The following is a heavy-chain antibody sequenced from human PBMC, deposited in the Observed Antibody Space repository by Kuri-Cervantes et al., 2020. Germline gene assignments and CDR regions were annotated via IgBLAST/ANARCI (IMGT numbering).Heavy chain of an antibody. CDR2: INPNSGGT. CDR1: GYTFTGYY. Sequence: ASVKVSCKASGYTFTGYYMHWVRQAPGQGLEWMGRINPNSGGTNYARKFQGRVTMTRDTSISTAYMELSRLRSDDTAVYYCARGGPGNSGIWEGFDPWGQGTLVTVSS. V-gene: IGHV1-2*02. D-gene: IGHD1-26*01. J-gene: IGHJ5*02. CDR3: ARGGPGNSGIWEGFDP.